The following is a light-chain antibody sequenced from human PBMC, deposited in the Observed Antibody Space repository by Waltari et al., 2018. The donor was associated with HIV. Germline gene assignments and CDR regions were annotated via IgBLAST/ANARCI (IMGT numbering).Light chain of an antibody. CDR2: FDN. J-gene: IGLJ3*02. V-gene: IGLV3-21*04. CDR3: LVWDSSSDHWV. CDR1: NIGSKS. Sequence: SYVLTQPPSVSVAPGKTARITCGGNNIGSKSVHWYQQKPGQAPVLVSYFDNDRPSGIPERVSGSNAGTTATLTVSRVEAGDEADYYCLVWDSSSDHWVFGGGTKLTVL.